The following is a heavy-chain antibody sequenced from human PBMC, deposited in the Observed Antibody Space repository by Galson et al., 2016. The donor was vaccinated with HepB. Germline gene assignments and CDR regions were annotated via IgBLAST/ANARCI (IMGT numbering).Heavy chain of an antibody. CDR1: GFTFGRYG. CDR2: ISYDGSNK. J-gene: IGHJ4*02. Sequence: SLRLSCAASGFTFGRYGMHWVRQAPGKGLEWVTFISYDGSNKYYADSVKGRFTISRDNSKNTLYLQMNSLRAEDTAVYYCAKDPYYYGSGSYLYFHYWGQGTLVTVSS. V-gene: IGHV3-30*18. D-gene: IGHD3-10*01. CDR3: AKDPYYYGSGSYLYFHY.